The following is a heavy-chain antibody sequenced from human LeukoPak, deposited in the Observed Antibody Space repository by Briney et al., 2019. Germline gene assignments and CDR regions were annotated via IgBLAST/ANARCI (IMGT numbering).Heavy chain of an antibody. Sequence: HPGRCLRLSCAAFGFFFSTYGVNCVSQAPGEWLEWVSYTSSTNYTIYYADSVKVRFTISRDNARNSLYLQMNSLGDEDTSVYHCARGHNSGFDYWGQGTLVTVSS. V-gene: IGHV3-48*02. D-gene: IGHD2/OR15-2a*01. CDR1: GFFFSTYG. CDR2: TSSTNYTI. CDR3: ARGHNSGFDY. J-gene: IGHJ4*02.